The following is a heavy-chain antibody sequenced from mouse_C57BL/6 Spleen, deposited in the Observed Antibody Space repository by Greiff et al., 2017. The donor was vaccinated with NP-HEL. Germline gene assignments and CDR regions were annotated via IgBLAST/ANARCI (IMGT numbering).Heavy chain of an antibody. V-gene: IGHV1-76*01. D-gene: IGHD1-1*01. Sequence: VKLMESGAELVRPGASVKLSCKASGYTFTDYYINWVKQRPGQGLEWIARIYPGSGNTYYNEKFKGKATLTAEKSSSTAYMQLSSLTSEDSAVYFCARARYSSVYFDYWGQGTTLTVSS. CDR3: ARARYSSVYFDY. CDR1: GYTFTDYY. J-gene: IGHJ2*01. CDR2: IYPGSGNT.